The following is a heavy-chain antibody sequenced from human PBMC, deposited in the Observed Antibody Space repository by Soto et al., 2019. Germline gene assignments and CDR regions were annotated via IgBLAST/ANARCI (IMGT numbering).Heavy chain of an antibody. Sequence: QVLLVQSGAEVKKPGSSVKVSCKASGGTFSSYGVTWVRQAPGQGLEWMGGIIPFSGTTNYAQKFQGRVTFTADESTSTAYMEVSSLRSEDTAVYYCASEWKYSRSSYFDYWAEGTLVTGSS. CDR2: IIPFSGTT. D-gene: IGHD6-6*01. CDR3: ASEWKYSRSSYFDY. CDR1: GGTFSSYG. J-gene: IGHJ4*02. V-gene: IGHV1-69*01.